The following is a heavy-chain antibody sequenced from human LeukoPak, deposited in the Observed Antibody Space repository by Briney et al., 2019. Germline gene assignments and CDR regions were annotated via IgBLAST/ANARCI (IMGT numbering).Heavy chain of an antibody. Sequence: GGSLRLSCAASGFTFSSHGMSWVRQAPGKGLEWVSTISGSGDYTYYADSVRGRFTISRDSSKNTLYLQMNSLRAEDAAVYYCAKAPVTSCRGAYCYPFDYWGQGTLVTVSS. V-gene: IGHV3-23*01. CDR1: GFTFSSHG. CDR2: ISGSGDYT. D-gene: IGHD2-21*01. CDR3: AKAPVTSCRGAYCYPFDY. J-gene: IGHJ4*02.